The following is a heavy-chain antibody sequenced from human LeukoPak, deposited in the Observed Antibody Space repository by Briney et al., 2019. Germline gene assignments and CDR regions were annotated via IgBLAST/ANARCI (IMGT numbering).Heavy chain of an antibody. J-gene: IGHJ5*02. CDR2: ISGSGGST. CDR1: GFTFSSYA. V-gene: IGHV3-23*01. CDR3: AKLSHDIVVVPAASMT. D-gene: IGHD2-2*01. Sequence: GGSLRLSCAASGFTFSSYAMSWVRQAPGKGLEWVSAISGSGGSTYYADSVKGRFTISRDNSKNTLYLQMNSLRAEDTAVYYCAKLSHDIVVVPAASMTWGQGTLVTVSS.